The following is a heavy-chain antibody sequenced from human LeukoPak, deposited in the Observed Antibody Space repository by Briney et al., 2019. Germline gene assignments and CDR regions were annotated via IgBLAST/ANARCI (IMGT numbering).Heavy chain of an antibody. CDR3: ARDDRSVFDY. CDR1: GFTFSSYA. Sequence: GRSLRLSCAASGFTFSSYAMHWVRQAPGKGLEWVAVIWYDGSNKYYADSVKGRFTISRDNSKNTLYLQMNSLRAEDTAVYYCARDDRSVFDYWGQGTLVTVSS. J-gene: IGHJ4*02. D-gene: IGHD3-22*01. V-gene: IGHV3-33*08. CDR2: IWYDGSNK.